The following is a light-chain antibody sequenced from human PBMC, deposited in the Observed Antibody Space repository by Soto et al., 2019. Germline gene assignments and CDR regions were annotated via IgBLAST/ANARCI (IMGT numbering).Light chain of an antibody. CDR1: SSNIGAGYD. Sequence: QSALTQPPSVSGAPGQRVTISCTGSSSNIGAGYDVHWYQQLPGTAPKLLIYGNSNRPSGVPDRFSGSKSGTSASLAITGLQAEDEADDYCQSYDSSLSAHYVFGTGTKLTVL. V-gene: IGLV1-40*01. CDR2: GNS. J-gene: IGLJ1*01. CDR3: QSYDSSLSAHYV.